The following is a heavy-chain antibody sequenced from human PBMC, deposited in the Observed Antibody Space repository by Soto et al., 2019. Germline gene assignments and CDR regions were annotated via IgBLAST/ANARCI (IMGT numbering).Heavy chain of an antibody. CDR1: GGSFSGYY. D-gene: IGHD4-17*01. V-gene: IGHV4-34*01. CDR3: ARGLRDMTTVTTYYYYYMDV. J-gene: IGHJ6*03. Sequence: SETLSLTCAVYGGSFSGYYWSWIRQPPGKGLEWIGEINHSGSTNYNPSLKSRVTISVDTSKNQFSLKLSSVTAADTAVYYCARGLRDMTTVTTYYYYYMDVWGKGTTVTVSS. CDR2: INHSGST.